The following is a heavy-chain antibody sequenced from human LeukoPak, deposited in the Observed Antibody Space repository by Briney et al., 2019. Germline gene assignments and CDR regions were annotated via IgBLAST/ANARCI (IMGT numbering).Heavy chain of an antibody. CDR3: ARVFRITAAYYYMDV. J-gene: IGHJ6*03. CDR2: INPNSGGT. CDR1: GYTFTGYY. D-gene: IGHD6-13*01. V-gene: IGHV1-2*02. Sequence: GASVKVSCKASGYTFTGYYMHWVRQAPGQGLEWMGWINPNSGGTNYAQKFQGRVTMTRDTSISTAYMELSRLRSDDTAVYYCARVFRITAAYYYMDVWGKGTTVTISS.